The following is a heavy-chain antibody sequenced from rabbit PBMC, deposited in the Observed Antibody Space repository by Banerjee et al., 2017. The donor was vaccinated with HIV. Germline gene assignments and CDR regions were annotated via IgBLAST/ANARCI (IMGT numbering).Heavy chain of an antibody. D-gene: IGHD7-1*01. CDR1: GFSFSSGYD. J-gene: IGHJ4*01. CDR2: INTGSSGA. V-gene: IGHV1S45*01. Sequence: QEQLVESGGGLVQPEGSLTLTCTASGFSFSSGYDMCWVRQAPGKGLEWIACINTGSSGAYYASWAKGRFTISKTSSTTVMLQMTSLTAADTATYFCARDLAAVTGWNFGLWGPGTLVTVS. CDR3: ARDLAAVTGWNFGL.